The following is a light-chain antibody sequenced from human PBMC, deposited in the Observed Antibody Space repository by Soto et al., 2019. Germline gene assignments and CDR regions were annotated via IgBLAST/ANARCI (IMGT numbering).Light chain of an antibody. V-gene: IGKV3-11*01. CDR2: DAS. CDR3: QQRSNWPLP. Sequence: EIVLTQSPATLSLSPGERATLSCRASQSVSSYLAWYQQKPGQAPGLLIYDASNRATGIPARFSGSGSGTDFTLTTSSLEPEDFAVYYCQQRSNWPLPFGQGTRLEIK. J-gene: IGKJ5*01. CDR1: QSVSSY.